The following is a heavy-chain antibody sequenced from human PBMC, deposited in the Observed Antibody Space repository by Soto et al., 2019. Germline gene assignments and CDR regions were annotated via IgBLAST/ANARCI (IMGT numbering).Heavy chain of an antibody. CDR1: GGSISSYY. CDR3: ARRYGGNLDY. V-gene: IGHV4-59*08. D-gene: IGHD1-1*01. Sequence: QVQLQESGPGLVKPSETLSLTCTVYGGSISSYYWSWIRQPPGKGLEWIGYIYYSGSTNYNPSLKSRVTISVDTSKNQFSLKLSSATAADTAVYYCARRYGGNLDYWGQGTLVTVSS. CDR2: IYYSGST. J-gene: IGHJ4*02.